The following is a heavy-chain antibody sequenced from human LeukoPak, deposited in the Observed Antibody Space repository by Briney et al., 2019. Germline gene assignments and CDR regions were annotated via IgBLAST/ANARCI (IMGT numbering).Heavy chain of an antibody. CDR1: GFTFSKYW. D-gene: IGHD6-19*01. V-gene: IGHV3-74*01. J-gene: IGHJ4*02. CDR3: ATKQWLAPPPDS. Sequence: GGSLRLSCAASGFTFSKYWMCWVRHARGKGLETVSLINTDRTVTTHSDSVKRPFTVSTNNADNTMFLQINSVTDEDTAVYYCATKQWLAPPPDSWGQGTPVTVSS. CDR2: INTDRTVT.